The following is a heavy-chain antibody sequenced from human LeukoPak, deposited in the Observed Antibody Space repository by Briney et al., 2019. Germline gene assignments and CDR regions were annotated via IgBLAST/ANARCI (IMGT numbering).Heavy chain of an antibody. V-gene: IGHV1-69*13. CDR1: GGTFSSYA. CDR3: ARPSGYCSGGSCYSGFDY. CDR2: IIPIFGTA. J-gene: IGHJ4*02. Sequence: GASVKVSCKASGGTFSSYAISWVRQAPGQGLEWMGGIIPIFGTANYAQKFQGRVTITADESTSTAYMELSSLRSEDTAVYYCARPSGYCSGGSCYSGFDYWGQGTLVTVSS. D-gene: IGHD2-15*01.